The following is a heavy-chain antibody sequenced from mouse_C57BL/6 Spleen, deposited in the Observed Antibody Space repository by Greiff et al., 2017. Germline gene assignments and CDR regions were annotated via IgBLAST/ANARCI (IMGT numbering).Heavy chain of an antibody. J-gene: IGHJ2*01. CDR3: ARDLTTVAPYFDY. V-gene: IGHV5-16*01. CDR1: GFTFSDYY. D-gene: IGHD1-1*01. Sequence: EVHLVESEGGLVQPGSSMKLSCTASGFTFSDYYMAWVRQVPEKGLEWVANINYDGSSTYYLDSLKSRFIISRDNAKNIRYLQMSSLKSEDTATYDCARDLTTVAPYFDYWGQGTTLTVSS. CDR2: INYDGSST.